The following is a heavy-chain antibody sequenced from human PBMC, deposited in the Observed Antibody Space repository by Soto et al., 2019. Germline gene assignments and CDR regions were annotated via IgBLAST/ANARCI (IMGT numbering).Heavy chain of an antibody. J-gene: IGHJ4*02. D-gene: IGHD2-2*01. V-gene: IGHV1-46*01. CDR2: INPNGDTT. CDR1: GYTFSNYY. Sequence: ASVKVSCKASGYTFSNYYMHWVRQAPGQGLEWMGGINPNGDTTYYAQKFLGGLTVTRDTSTSTVYMELSSLRSDDTAVYYCAREGATAAKMFDYWGQGTLVTVSS. CDR3: AREGATAAKMFDY.